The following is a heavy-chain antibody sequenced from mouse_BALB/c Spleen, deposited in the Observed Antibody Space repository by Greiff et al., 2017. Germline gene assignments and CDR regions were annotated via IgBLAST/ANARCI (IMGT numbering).Heavy chain of an antibody. CDR3: ARDLLFAY. Sequence: EVMLVESGGGLVKPGGSLKLSCAASGFTFSDYYMYWVRQTPEKRLEWVATISDGGSYTYYPDSVKGRFTISRDNAKNNLYLQMSSLKSEDTAMYYCARDLLFAYWGQGTLVTVSA. CDR2: ISDGGSYT. J-gene: IGHJ3*01. CDR1: GFTFSDYY. V-gene: IGHV5-4*02.